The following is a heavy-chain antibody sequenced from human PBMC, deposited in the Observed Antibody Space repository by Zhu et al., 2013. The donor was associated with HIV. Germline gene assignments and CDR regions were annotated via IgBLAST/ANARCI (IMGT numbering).Heavy chain of an antibody. J-gene: IGHJ6*02. D-gene: IGHD3-3*01. CDR2: IIPIFGTA. Sequence: QVQLVQSGAEVKKPGSSVKVSCKASGGTFSSYAISWVRQAPGQGLEWMGGIIPIFGTANYAQKFQGRVTITADESTSTAYMELSSLRSEDTAVYYCARDSQRFLEWLAYYYGMDVWGQGTTVTVSS. CDR3: ARDSQRFLEWLAYYYGMDV. V-gene: IGHV1-69*12. CDR1: GGTFSSYA.